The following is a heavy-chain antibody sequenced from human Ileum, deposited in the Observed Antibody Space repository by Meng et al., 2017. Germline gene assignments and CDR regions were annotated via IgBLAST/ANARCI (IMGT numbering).Heavy chain of an antibody. J-gene: IGHJ4*02. CDR3: ARGAVVATTYYFDS. Sequence: QVLLVQAVCEEKKPGSSVKVSCKVSGRTFNTYAISWVRQAPGQGLEWMGGIIPIFDTPNYEQKFQDRVTSTADASTSTTYMELNGLMSEDTALYYCARGAVVATTYYFDSWGQGTLVTVSS. D-gene: IGHD2-21*02. CDR1: GRTFNTYA. V-gene: IGHV1-69*01. CDR2: IIPIFDTP.